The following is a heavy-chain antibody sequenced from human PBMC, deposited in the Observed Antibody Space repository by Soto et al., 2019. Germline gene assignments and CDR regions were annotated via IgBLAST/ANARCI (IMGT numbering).Heavy chain of an antibody. V-gene: IGHV3-30*18. Sequence: GGSLRLSCAASGFTFNIYGMHWVRQAPDKGLEWVALISYDGSNKYYADSVKGRFTISRDNSKNTLYLQMNSLRAEDTAVYYCAKVTVGATRNYYYGMDVWGQGTTVTVSS. J-gene: IGHJ6*02. CDR3: AKVTVGATRNYYYGMDV. D-gene: IGHD1-26*01. CDR2: ISYDGSNK. CDR1: GFTFNIYG.